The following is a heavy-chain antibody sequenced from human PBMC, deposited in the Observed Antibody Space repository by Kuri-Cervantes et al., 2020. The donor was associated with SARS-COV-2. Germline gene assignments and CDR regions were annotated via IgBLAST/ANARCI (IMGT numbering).Heavy chain of an antibody. CDR3: ARTTMITFGGVIVPFDY. D-gene: IGHD3-16*02. CDR1: GFSLSTSGVG. V-gene: IGHV2-26*01. CDR2: IFSNDEE. J-gene: IGHJ4*02. Sequence: SGPTLVKPTQTLTLTCTFSGFSLSTSGVGVGWIRQPPGKALEWLAHIFSNDEESYSTSLKRRLTISKDTSKNQVVLTMTNMDPVDTATYYCARTTMITFGGVIVPFDYWGQGTLVTVSS.